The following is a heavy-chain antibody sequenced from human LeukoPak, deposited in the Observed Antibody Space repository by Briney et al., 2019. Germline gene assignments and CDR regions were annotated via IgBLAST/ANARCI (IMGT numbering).Heavy chain of an antibody. CDR3: PRVGDPWYFDY. CDR1: GFTFSSYS. CDR2: ISSSSSYI. J-gene: IGHJ4*02. D-gene: IGHD2-21*02. V-gene: IGHV3-21*01. Sequence: GGSLRLSCAASGFTFSSYSMNWVRQAPGRGLEWVSSISSSSSYICYADSVKGRFTISRDNAKNSLYLQMNSLRAEDTAVYYCPRVGDPWYFDYWGQGTLVTVSS.